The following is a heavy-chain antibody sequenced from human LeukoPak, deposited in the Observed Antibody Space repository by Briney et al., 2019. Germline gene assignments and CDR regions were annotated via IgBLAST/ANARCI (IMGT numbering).Heavy chain of an antibody. J-gene: IGHJ4*02. CDR2: IYGGGST. CDR1: GFTVSSNY. CDR3: ARDIGVGATTTFDY. V-gene: IGHV3-66*01. Sequence: PGGSLRLSCAASGFTVSSNYMSWVRHAPEEGLEWVSVIYGGGSTYYADSVKGRFTISRDNSKNTLYLQMNSLRAEDTAVYYCARDIGVGATTTFDYWGQGTLVTVSS. D-gene: IGHD1-26*01.